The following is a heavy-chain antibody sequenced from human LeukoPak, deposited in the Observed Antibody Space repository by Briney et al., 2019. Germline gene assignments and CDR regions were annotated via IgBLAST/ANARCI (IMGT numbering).Heavy chain of an antibody. J-gene: IGHJ5*02. V-gene: IGHV3-23*01. Sequence: GGTLRLSCAASGFTFSSYAMSWVRRAPGKGLEWVSGISGSGGTTNYADSGKGRFTISRDNSKNTLYLQMNSLRADDTAIYYCAKDSDELIAAAYNWFDPWGQGTLVTVSS. CDR2: ISGSGGTT. CDR1: GFTFSSYA. D-gene: IGHD6-13*01. CDR3: AKDSDELIAAAYNWFDP.